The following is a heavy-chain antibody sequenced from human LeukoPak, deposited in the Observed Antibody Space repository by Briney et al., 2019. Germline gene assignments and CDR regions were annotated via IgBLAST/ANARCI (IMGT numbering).Heavy chain of an antibody. CDR2: ISGSGSAT. D-gene: IGHD4-17*01. Sequence: PEGSLRLSCAASGFTFSDYYMSWIRQAPGKGLEWVSAISGSGSATYYADSVKGRFTISRDNSKNTLYLQMNSLRAEDTAVYYCAKDQYGEAFDIWGPGTMVTVSS. CDR3: AKDQYGEAFDI. J-gene: IGHJ3*02. CDR1: GFTFSDYY. V-gene: IGHV3-23*01.